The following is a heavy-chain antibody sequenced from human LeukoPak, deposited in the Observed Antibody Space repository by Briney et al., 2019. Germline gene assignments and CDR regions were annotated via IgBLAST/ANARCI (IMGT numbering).Heavy chain of an antibody. D-gene: IGHD3-9*01. Sequence: GGSLRLSCAASGYTVSSNYMSWVRQAPGKGLEWVSVIYSGGSTYYADSVKGRFTISRDNSKNTLYLQMNSLRAEDTAVYYCARGGPYYDILTGYDDYYGMDVWGQGTTVTVSS. CDR3: ARGGPYYDILTGYDDYYGMDV. CDR1: GYTVSSNY. CDR2: IYSGGST. J-gene: IGHJ6*02. V-gene: IGHV3-53*01.